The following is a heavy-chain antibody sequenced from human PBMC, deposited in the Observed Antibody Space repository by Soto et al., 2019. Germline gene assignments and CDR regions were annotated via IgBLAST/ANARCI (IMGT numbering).Heavy chain of an antibody. D-gene: IGHD3-22*01. CDR1: GYTFTDYY. Sequence: QVHLVQSGTEVRQPGASVRVSCKASGYTFTDYYLHWVRQAPGQGPEWMGWINPNTGGTDYAQKFQDWVTMTTDTSINTAYMDLSRLKSHDTAVYYCAKGGHYDSPHYADSWGQGTLVTVSS. CDR2: INPNTGGT. CDR3: AKGGHYDSPHYADS. J-gene: IGHJ4*02. V-gene: IGHV1-2*04.